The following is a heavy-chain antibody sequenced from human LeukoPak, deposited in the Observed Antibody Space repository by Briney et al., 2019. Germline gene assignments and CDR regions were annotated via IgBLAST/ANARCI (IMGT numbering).Heavy chain of an antibody. J-gene: IGHJ1*01. CDR2: ISSSSSYI. V-gene: IGHV3-21*01. D-gene: IGHD3-10*01. CDR3: ARIEGGGSGTPIQH. CDR1: GFTFSSYS. Sequence: PGGSLRLSCSASGFTFSSYSMNWVRPAPGKGLEWVSAISSSSSYIYYADSVKGRFTISRDNAKNSLYLQMNSLRAEDTAVYYCARIEGGGSGTPIQHWGQGTLVTVSS.